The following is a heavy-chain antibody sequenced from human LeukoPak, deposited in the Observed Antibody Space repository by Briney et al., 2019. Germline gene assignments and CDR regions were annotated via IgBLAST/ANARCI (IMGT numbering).Heavy chain of an antibody. CDR3: AKEMYPGGVAGTALMDV. CDR1: GFTFDDYA. Sequence: GGSLRLSCAASGFTFDDYAMHWVRQAPGKGLEWVSGISWNSGSVGYADSVKGRFTISRDNAKNSLYLQMNSLRAEDTALYYCAKEMYPGGVAGTALMDVWGQGTTVTVSS. D-gene: IGHD6-19*01. CDR2: ISWNSGSV. V-gene: IGHV3-9*01. J-gene: IGHJ6*02.